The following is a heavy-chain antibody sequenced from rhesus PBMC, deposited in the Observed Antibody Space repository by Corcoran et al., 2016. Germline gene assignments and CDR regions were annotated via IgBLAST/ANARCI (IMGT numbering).Heavy chain of an antibody. J-gene: IGHJ4*01. Sequence: QVQLQESGPGLVKPSETLSLTCTVSGGAISDSYYGSWIRQPPGLGLGWMGRIYGSGGSTNYHPSLKSRVTISRDTSKNQFSLKLSSVTAADTAVYYCARECCGYSSWCFDYWGQGVLVTVSS. CDR2: IYGSGGST. V-gene: IGHV4-160*01. CDR1: GGAISDSYY. CDR3: ARECCGYSSWCFDY. D-gene: IGHD6-13*01.